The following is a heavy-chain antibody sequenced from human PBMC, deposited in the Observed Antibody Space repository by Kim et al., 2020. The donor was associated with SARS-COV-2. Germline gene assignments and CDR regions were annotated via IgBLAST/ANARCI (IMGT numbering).Heavy chain of an antibody. V-gene: IGHV4-4*07. CDR3: ARDRRIVGATKKGNWFDP. CDR2: IYTSGST. J-gene: IGHJ5*02. Sequence: SETLSLTCTVSGGSISSYYWSWIRQPAGKGLEWIGRIYTSGSTNYNPSLKSRVTMSVDTSKNQFSLKLSSVTAADTAVYYCARDRRIVGATKKGNWFDPWGQGTLVTVSS. CDR1: GGSISSYY. D-gene: IGHD1-26*01.